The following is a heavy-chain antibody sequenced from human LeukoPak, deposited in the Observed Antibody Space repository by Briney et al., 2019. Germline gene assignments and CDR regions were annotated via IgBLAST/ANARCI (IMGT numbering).Heavy chain of an antibody. J-gene: IGHJ6*02. CDR3: ARPADQYYYGMDV. CDR1: GFTFSSYA. V-gene: IGHV3-23*01. CDR2: ISGSGGST. Sequence: GGSLRLSCAASGFTFSSYAMSWVRQAPGKGLEWVSAISGSGGSTYYADSVKGRFTISRDNSKNTLYPQMNSLRAEDTAVYYFARPADQYYYGMDVWGQGTKVNVSS.